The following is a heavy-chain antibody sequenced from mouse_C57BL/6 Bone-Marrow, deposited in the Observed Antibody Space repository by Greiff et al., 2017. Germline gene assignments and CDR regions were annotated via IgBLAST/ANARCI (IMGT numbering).Heavy chain of an antibody. CDR1: GYTFTSYW. CDR3: ARLLRRDYAMDY. D-gene: IGHD1-1*01. Sequence: QVQLQQPGAELVKPGASVKLSCKASGYTFTSYWMHWVKQRPGQGLEWIGMIHPNGGSTNYNEKFKSKATLTVDKSSITDYMQHGSLTSEDSAVYYCARLLRRDYAMDYWGQGTSVTVSS. V-gene: IGHV1-64*01. J-gene: IGHJ4*01. CDR2: IHPNGGST.